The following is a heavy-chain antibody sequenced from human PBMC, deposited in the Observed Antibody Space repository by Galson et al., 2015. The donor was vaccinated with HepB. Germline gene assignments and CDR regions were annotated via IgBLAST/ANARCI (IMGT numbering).Heavy chain of an antibody. Sequence: SLRLSCAASGFTFSSYWMHWVRQAPGKGLVWVSRINSDGSSTSYADSVKGRFTISRDNAKNTLYLQMNSLRAEDTAVYYCNLHTVLRYFDWLFYYYYYYGMDVWGQGTTVTVSS. V-gene: IGHV3-74*01. J-gene: IGHJ6*02. CDR3: NLHTVLRYFDWLFYYYYYYGMDV. CDR2: INSDGSST. CDR1: GFTFSSYW. D-gene: IGHD3-9*01.